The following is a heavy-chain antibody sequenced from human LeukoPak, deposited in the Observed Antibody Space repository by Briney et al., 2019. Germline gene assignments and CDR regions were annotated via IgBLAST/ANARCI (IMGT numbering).Heavy chain of an antibody. CDR3: ARGVIVVVPAAMQRNYYYMDV. V-gene: IGHV1-69*04. J-gene: IGHJ6*03. Sequence: NYAQKFQGRVTITADKSTSTAYMELSSLRSEDTAVYYCARGVIVVVPAAMQRNYYYMDVWGKGTTVTVSS. D-gene: IGHD2-2*01.